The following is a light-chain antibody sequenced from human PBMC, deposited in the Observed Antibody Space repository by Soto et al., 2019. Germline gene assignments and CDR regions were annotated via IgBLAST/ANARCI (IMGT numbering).Light chain of an antibody. CDR2: EVS. CDR3: SSYTSSSTDV. CDR1: SSDVGGYDY. V-gene: IGLV2-14*01. Sequence: QSALTQPASVSGSPGQSITISCTGTSSDVGGYDYVSWYQHHPGKAPKLTIYEVSNRPSGVSNRFSGYKSGNTASLTISGLQAEDEAEYYCSSYTSSSTDVFGTGTKLTVL. J-gene: IGLJ1*01.